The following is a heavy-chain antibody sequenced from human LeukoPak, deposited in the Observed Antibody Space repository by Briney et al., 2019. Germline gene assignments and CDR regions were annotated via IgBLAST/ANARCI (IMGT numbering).Heavy chain of an antibody. CDR1: GGSNRSSSYY. Sequence: PSETLSRTCTVSGGSNRSSSYYWGWIRQPPGKRLEWIGSIYYSGSTYYNPSLKSRVTIYVDTSKNQFSLKLSSVTAADTAVYYCARVSAAGGGYYYYMDVWGKGTTVTVSS. D-gene: IGHD6-13*01. CDR3: ARVSAAGGGYYYYMDV. J-gene: IGHJ6*03. V-gene: IGHV4-39*01. CDR2: IYYSGST.